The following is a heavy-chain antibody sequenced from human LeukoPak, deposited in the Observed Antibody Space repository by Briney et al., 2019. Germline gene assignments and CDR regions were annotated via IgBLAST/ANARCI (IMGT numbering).Heavy chain of an antibody. J-gene: IGHJ4*02. CDR1: GFTVSSNY. V-gene: IGHV3-53*01. CDR3: ARALPDYYYDSSRYYQYYFDY. CDR2: IYSGGST. Sequence: GGPLRLSCAASGFTVSSNYMSWVRQAPGKGLDWVSVIYSGGSTYYADSVKGRFTISRDNSKNTLYLQMNSVRAEDTAVYYCARALPDYYYDSSRYYQYYFDYWGQETLVTVSS. D-gene: IGHD3-22*01.